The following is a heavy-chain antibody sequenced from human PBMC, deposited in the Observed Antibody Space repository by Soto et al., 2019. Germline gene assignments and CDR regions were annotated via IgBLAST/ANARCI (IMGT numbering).Heavy chain of an antibody. D-gene: IGHD3-3*01. V-gene: IGHV4-31*03. CDR3: ARLTIFGVVIRFDY. Sequence: SETLSLTCTVSGGSISSGGYYWSWIRQHPGKGLEWIGYIYYSGSTYYNPSLKSRVTISVDTSKNQFSLKLSSVTAADTAVYYCARLTIFGVVIRFDYWGQGTLVTVSS. CDR1: GGSISSGGYY. J-gene: IGHJ4*02. CDR2: IYYSGST.